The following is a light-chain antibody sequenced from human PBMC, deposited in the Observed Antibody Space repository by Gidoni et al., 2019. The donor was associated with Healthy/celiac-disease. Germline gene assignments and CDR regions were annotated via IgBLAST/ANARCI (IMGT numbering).Light chain of an antibody. CDR3: QSADSSGTFPRTV. Sequence: SYELTQPPSVSVSPGQTARITCSGDALPKQYAYWYQQKPGQAPVLVIYKDSERPSGIPERFSGSSSGTTVTLTISGVQAEDEADYYCQSADSSGTFPRTVFGGGTQLTVL. CDR2: KDS. J-gene: IGLJ7*01. CDR1: ALPKQY. V-gene: IGLV3-25*02.